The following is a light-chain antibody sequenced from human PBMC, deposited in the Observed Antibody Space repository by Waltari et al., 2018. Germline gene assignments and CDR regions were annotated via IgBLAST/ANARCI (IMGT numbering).Light chain of an antibody. Sequence: QSALTQPPSASGSPGQSVTISCTGTSSDYVSWFQHHPGKAPKLMIYEVSQRPSGVPDRFAVSKSGTTASLTGSGLQADDEAHYYCSSYADNTLVFGGGTKLTVL. J-gene: IGLJ3*02. CDR3: SSYADNTLV. CDR1: SSDY. V-gene: IGLV2-8*01. CDR2: EVS.